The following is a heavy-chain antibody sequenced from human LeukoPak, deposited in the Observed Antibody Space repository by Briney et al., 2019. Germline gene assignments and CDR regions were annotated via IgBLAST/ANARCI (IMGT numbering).Heavy chain of an antibody. CDR2: INPNSGGT. D-gene: IGHD5-24*01. CDR1: GYTFTGYY. CDR3: ARWSRDGYNYFGY. V-gene: IGHV1-2*02. Sequence: ASVKVSCKASGYTFTGYYMHWVRQAPGQGLEWMGWINPNSGGTNYAQKFQGRVTMTRDTSISTAYMELSRLRSDDTAMYYCARWSRDGYNYFGYWGQGTLVTVSS. J-gene: IGHJ4*02.